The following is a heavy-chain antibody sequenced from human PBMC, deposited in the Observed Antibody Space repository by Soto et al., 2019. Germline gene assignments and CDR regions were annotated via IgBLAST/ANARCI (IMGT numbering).Heavy chain of an antibody. CDR3: ASRGYSGYDPDY. D-gene: IGHD5-12*01. CDR1: GGTFSSYA. CDR2: IIPIFGTA. Sequence: SVKVSCKASGGTFSSYAISWVRQAPGQGLEWMGGIIPIFGTANYAQKFQGRVTITADESTSTAYMELSSLRSEDTAVYYCASRGYSGYDPDYWGQGTRVTVSS. V-gene: IGHV1-69*13. J-gene: IGHJ4*02.